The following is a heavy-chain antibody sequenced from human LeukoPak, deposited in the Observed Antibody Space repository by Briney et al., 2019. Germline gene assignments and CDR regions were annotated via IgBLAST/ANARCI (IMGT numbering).Heavy chain of an antibody. CDR2: IYTSGST. Sequence: SETLSLTCTVSGGSISSYYWSWIRQPAGKGLEWIGRIYTSGSTNYNPSLKSRVTMSVDTSKNQFSLKLSSVTAADTAVYYCARDPCSGGSCYNFDYWGQGTLVTVSS. CDR1: GGSISSYY. D-gene: IGHD2-15*01. J-gene: IGHJ4*02. V-gene: IGHV4-4*07. CDR3: ARDPCSGGSCYNFDY.